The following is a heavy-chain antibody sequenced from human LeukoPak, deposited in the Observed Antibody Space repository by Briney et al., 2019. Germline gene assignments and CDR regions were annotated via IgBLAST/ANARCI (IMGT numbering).Heavy chain of an antibody. V-gene: IGHV4-59*08. D-gene: IGHD6-13*01. Sequence: SETLSLTCTVSGGSISSYYWSWIRQPPGKGLEWIGYIYYSGSTNYNPSLKSRITISVGTSKNQFSLNLSSVTAADTAVYYCARSIAAAGNLGYWGQGTLVTVSS. CDR3: ARSIAAAGNLGY. CDR2: IYYSGST. CDR1: GGSISSYY. J-gene: IGHJ4*02.